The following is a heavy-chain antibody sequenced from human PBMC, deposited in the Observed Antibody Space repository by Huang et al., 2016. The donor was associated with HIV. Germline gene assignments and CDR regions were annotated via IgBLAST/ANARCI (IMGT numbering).Heavy chain of an antibody. J-gene: IGHJ6*03. Sequence: EVHLVESGGDLVQPGGSLRLSCTTSGFTFSNYWMTWVRQATGKGLEWVANRKRDGNEKNEADSVKGRFTISRDNAKNSLYLQMNSLRAEDTAVYYCAREQFTSSWYQFGYYYFYMDVWGRGTTVTVSS. D-gene: IGHD6-13*01. CDR3: AREQFTSSWYQFGYYYFYMDV. CDR2: RKRDGNEK. V-gene: IGHV3-7*01. CDR1: GFTFSNYW.